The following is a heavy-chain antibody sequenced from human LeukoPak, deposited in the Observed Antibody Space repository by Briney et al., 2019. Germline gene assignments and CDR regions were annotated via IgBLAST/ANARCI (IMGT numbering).Heavy chain of an antibody. J-gene: IGHJ5*02. CDR3: ARGEIVVVPAAYAWFDP. D-gene: IGHD2-2*01. CDR1: GGTFSSYA. Sequence: SVKVSCKASGGTFSSYAISWVRQAPGQGLERMGGIIPIFGIANYAQKFQGRVTITADKSTSTAYMELSSLRSEDTAVYYCARGEIVVVPAAYAWFDPWGQGTLVTVSS. CDR2: IIPIFGIA. V-gene: IGHV1-69*10.